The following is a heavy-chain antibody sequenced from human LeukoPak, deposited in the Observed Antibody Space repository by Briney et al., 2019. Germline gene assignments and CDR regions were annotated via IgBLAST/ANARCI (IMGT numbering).Heavy chain of an antibody. V-gene: IGHV3-53*01. CDR3: AVEMATINSFYQNDY. J-gene: IGHJ4*02. CDR1: GVTVTSNY. D-gene: IGHD5-24*01. CDR2: IYGGGTT. Sequence: GGSLRLSCAASGVTVTSNYMSWVRQAPGKGLEWVSIIYGGGTTDYADSVKGRFTISRDHSRNTVYLQMNNLRVEDTAVYYCAVEMATINSFYQNDYWGQGILVTVSS.